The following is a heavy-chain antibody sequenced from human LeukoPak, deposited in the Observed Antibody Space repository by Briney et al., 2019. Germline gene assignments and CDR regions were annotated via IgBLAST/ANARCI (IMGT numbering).Heavy chain of an antibody. J-gene: IGHJ5*02. Sequence: ASVKVSCKASGYSFTGYCKHWVRQAPGQGLEWMGWINPNSGGTNCAQKFQGRVSMTRDTSISTAYIELSRLTSDDTAVYYCARDPGADYPYNWFDPWGQGTLVTVSS. CDR3: ARDPGADYPYNWFDP. V-gene: IGHV1-2*02. D-gene: IGHD4/OR15-4a*01. CDR2: INPNSGGT. CDR1: GYSFTGYC.